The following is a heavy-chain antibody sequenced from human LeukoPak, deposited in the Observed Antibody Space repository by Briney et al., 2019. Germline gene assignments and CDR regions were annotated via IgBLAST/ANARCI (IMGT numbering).Heavy chain of an antibody. CDR1: GYSFTSYW. V-gene: IGHV5-51*01. CDR2: IYPGDSDT. CDR3: ARGTTIRGNWFDP. J-gene: IGHJ5*02. Sequence: KVSCKGSGYSFTSYWIGWVRQMPGKGLEWMGIIYPGDSDTKYSPSFQGQVTISADKSISTAYLQWSSLKASDTAMYYCARGTTIRGNWFDPWGQGTLVTVSS. D-gene: IGHD3-10*01.